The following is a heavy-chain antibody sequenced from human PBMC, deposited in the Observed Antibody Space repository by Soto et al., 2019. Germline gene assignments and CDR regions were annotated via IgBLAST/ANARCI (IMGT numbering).Heavy chain of an antibody. J-gene: IGHJ6*02. CDR2: IYPGDSDT. CDR3: ARSNGYSSGWYYGQRYGMDV. CDR1: GYSFTSYW. Sequence: GESLKISCKGSGYSFTSYWIGWVRQMPGKGLEWMGIIYPGDSDTRYSPSFQGQVTISADKSISTAYLQWSSLKASDTAMYYCARSNGYSSGWYYGQRYGMDVWGQGTTVTVSS. D-gene: IGHD6-19*01. V-gene: IGHV5-51*01.